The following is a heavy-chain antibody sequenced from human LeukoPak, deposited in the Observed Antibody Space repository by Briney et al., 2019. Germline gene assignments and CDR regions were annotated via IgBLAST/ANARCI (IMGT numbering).Heavy chain of an antibody. D-gene: IGHD4-17*01. Sequence: ASLRVSCTASGYTFTGYYIDWVRQAPGQGLEWMAWINSDSGGTNYAQTFKGRVTMTRDTSTSTAYMELSSLRSDDTALYYCARDTITLTTPYFDYWGQGTLVTVPS. J-gene: IGHJ4*02. CDR1: GYTFTGYY. CDR3: ARDTITLTTPYFDY. V-gene: IGHV1-2*02. CDR2: INSDSGGT.